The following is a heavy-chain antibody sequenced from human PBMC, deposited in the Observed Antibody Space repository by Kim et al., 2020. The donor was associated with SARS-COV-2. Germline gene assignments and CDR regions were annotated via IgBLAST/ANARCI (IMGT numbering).Heavy chain of an antibody. CDR3: ARGNYHGMDV. J-gene: IGHJ6*02. CDR2: ST. V-gene: IGHV3-74*01. Sequence: STRYADSVKGRFTIARDNAKNTLYLQMNSLRAEDTAVYYCARGNYHGMDVWGQGTTVTVSS.